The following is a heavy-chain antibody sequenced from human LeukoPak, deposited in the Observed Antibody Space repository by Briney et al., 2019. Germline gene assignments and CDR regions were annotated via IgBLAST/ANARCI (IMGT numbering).Heavy chain of an antibody. Sequence: GGSLRLSCVGSGFTFSSYAMDWVRQAPGKGLEWVSATSGSGGDTYYADSVKGRFTISRDNSKNTLYLQMNSLRAEDTAVYYCAKEYSGYDFDYWGQGTLVTVSS. CDR1: GFTFSSYA. CDR3: AKEYSGYDFDY. V-gene: IGHV3-23*01. J-gene: IGHJ4*02. D-gene: IGHD5-12*01. CDR2: TSGSGGDT.